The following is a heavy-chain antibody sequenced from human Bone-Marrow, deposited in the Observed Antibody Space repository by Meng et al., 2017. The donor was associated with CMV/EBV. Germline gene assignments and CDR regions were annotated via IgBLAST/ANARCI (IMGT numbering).Heavy chain of an antibody. CDR2: INPNSGGT. D-gene: IGHD4-11*01. V-gene: IGHV1-2*02. J-gene: IGHJ6*02. CDR1: GYTFTGYY. Sequence: ASVKVSCKASGYTFTGYYMHWVRQAPGQGLEWMGWINPNSGGTNYAQKFQGRVTMTRDTSISTAYMELSRLRSDDTAVYYCARDKTTVTLYYYYYGMDVWGQGTTVTVS. CDR3: ARDKTTVTLYYYYYGMDV.